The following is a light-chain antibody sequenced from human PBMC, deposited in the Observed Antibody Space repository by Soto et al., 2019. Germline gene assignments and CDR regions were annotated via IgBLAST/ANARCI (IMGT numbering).Light chain of an antibody. CDR2: TYT. V-gene: IGLV1-40*01. J-gene: IGLJ3*02. Sequence: QSVLTQPPSVSGALGQRVTISCTGSSSNIGADYEVHWYQQIPGTAPKLLIYTYTNRPSGVPDRFSASHSGASASPAITGLQDEDEDDYYCQAPDRDLTSWVFGGGTKLTVL. CDR1: SSNIGADYE. CDR3: QAPDRDLTSWV.